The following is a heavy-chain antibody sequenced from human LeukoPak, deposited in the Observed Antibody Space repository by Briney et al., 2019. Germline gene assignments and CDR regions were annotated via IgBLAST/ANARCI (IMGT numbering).Heavy chain of an antibody. V-gene: IGHV3-48*03. CDR3: AKDDDWGRYKH. D-gene: IGHD3-16*01. Sequence: PGGSLRLSCAGSGFTFSSYEINWVHQAPGNGLEWVSYISSSGSTIYYADSVKGRFTISRDNSKNTQSLQMNSLRAEDTAVYYCAKDDDWGRYKHWGQGTLVTVSS. J-gene: IGHJ1*01. CDR1: GFTFSSYE. CDR2: ISSSGSTI.